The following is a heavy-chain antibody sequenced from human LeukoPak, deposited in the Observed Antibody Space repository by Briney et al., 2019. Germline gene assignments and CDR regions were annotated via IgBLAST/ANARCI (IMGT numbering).Heavy chain of an antibody. CDR3: AREQELTSYFFDY. CDR1: GYTFTAYY. CDR2: INTHSGAT. D-gene: IGHD1-7*01. Sequence: GASVKVSCKASGYTFTAYYIHWVRQAPGQGLEWVGWINTHSGATNYAQKFRDRVSLTTDASIDTASMELRRLRSDDTATYFCAREQELTSYFFDYWAQGTLVTVSS. V-gene: IGHV1-2*02. J-gene: IGHJ4*02.